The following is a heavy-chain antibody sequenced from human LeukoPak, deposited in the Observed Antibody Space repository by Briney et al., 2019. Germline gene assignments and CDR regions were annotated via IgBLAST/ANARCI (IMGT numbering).Heavy chain of an antibody. Sequence: GGSLRLSCVASGFTFGKYWMSWVRQAPGKGLEWAANIKLDGSEKNYVDSVKGRFTISRDNTKNSLYLQMNSLRVEDTAVFYCARDQYDTWSRRGNFDSWGQGTLVIVSS. CDR2: IKLDGSEK. D-gene: IGHD3-3*01. V-gene: IGHV3-7*03. CDR1: GFTFGKYW. J-gene: IGHJ4*02. CDR3: ARDQYDTWSRRGNFDS.